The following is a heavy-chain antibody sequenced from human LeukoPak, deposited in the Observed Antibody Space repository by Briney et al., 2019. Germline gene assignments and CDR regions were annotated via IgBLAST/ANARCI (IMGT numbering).Heavy chain of an antibody. CDR1: GYTFTHYY. Sequence: GASVKVSCEASGYTFTHYYLHWVRQAPGQGLEWMGWINPNSGGANFALNFQGRVTMTRATSISTAYMELSRLTSDDTAVYYCARGVGSSWFDPWGQGTLVTVSS. CDR3: ARGVGSSWFDP. J-gene: IGHJ5*02. D-gene: IGHD6-13*01. V-gene: IGHV1-2*02. CDR2: INPNSGGA.